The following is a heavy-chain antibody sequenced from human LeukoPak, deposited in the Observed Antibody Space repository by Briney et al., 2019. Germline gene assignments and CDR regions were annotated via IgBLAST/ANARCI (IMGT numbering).Heavy chain of an antibody. CDR1: GFTFSSYW. V-gene: IGHV3-7*01. D-gene: IGHD7-27*01. CDR3: ARGGPTGALDD. CDR2: LKEDGSEK. J-gene: IGHJ4*02. Sequence: GGSLKLSCAPSGFTFSSYWMTWVRQAPGKGLEWVANLKEDGSEKYYVDSVKGRFTISRDNAKNSLYLQMNSLRAEDTALYYCARGGPTGALDDWGQGTLLTVSS.